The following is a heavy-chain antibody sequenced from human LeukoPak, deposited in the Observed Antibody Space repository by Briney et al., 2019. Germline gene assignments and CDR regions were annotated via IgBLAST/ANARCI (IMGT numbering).Heavy chain of an antibody. CDR2: ISYDGSNK. CDR1: GFTFSSYA. Sequence: GRSLRLSCAASGFTFSSYAMHWVRQAPGKGLEWVAVISYDGSNKYYADSVKGRFTISRDNSKNTLYLQMNSLRAEDTVVYYCARDPGSRITGTYTPSDYWGQGTLVTVSS. V-gene: IGHV3-30*01. CDR3: ARDPGSRITGTYTPSDY. D-gene: IGHD1-20*01. J-gene: IGHJ4*02.